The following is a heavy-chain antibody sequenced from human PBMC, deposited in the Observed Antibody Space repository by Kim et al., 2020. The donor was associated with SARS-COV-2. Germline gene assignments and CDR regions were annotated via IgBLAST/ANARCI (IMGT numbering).Heavy chain of an antibody. V-gene: IGHV4-34*01. Sequence: SETLSLTCAVYGGSFSGYYWSWIRQPPGKGLEWIGEINHSGSTNYNPSLKSRVTISVDTSKNKFSLKLSSVTAADTAVYYCARPLRGRYCSGGSCYLAFVIWGQGTMVTVSS. D-gene: IGHD2-15*01. CDR1: GGSFSGYY. CDR3: ARPLRGRYCSGGSCYLAFVI. CDR2: INHSGST. J-gene: IGHJ3*02.